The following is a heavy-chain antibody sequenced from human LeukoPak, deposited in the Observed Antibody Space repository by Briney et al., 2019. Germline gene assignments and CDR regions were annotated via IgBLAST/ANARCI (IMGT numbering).Heavy chain of an antibody. Sequence: GGSLRLSCAASGFAFGNYAMGWVRQAPGKGLEWVSSIDSSGSYTPSADSVKGRFTISRDNSENTVYLQMNSLRAEDTAVYSCAKISTVTENFHRWGQGTLVTVSS. CDR1: GFAFGNYA. J-gene: IGHJ4*02. V-gene: IGHV3-23*01. CDR3: AKISTVTENFHR. CDR2: IDSSGSYT. D-gene: IGHD4-17*01.